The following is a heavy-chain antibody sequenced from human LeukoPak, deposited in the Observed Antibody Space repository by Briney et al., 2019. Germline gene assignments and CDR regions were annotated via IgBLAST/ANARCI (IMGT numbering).Heavy chain of an antibody. V-gene: IGHV3-30*02. Sequence: GGSLRLSCAASGFTFRTYGLNWVRQAPGKGLEWVAFIHFDGTQTYYGDSVKGRFTISRDNAKTSLYLQMNSLRAEDTAVYYCARHLSGITGYTYGRGIDYWGQGTLVTVSS. CDR1: GFTFRTYG. CDR3: ARHLSGITGYTYGRGIDY. D-gene: IGHD5-18*01. CDR2: IHFDGTQT. J-gene: IGHJ4*02.